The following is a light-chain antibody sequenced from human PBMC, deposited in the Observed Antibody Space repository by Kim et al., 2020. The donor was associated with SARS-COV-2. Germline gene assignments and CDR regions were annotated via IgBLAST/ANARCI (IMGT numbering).Light chain of an antibody. CDR1: QSIDTS. V-gene: IGKV1-39*01. J-gene: IGKJ2*01. CDR2: GAS. Sequence: SASVGDRVSITCRSSQSIDTSLHWFQQRPGKVPALLVRGASALQSDIPSRFSGTGSGTDFTLTIDTLQPEDFATYYCQQSYSTPYTFGQGTKLEI. CDR3: QQSYSTPYT.